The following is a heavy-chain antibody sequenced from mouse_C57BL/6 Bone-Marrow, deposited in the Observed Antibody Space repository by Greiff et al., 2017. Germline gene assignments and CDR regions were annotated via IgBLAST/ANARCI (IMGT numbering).Heavy chain of an antibody. CDR2: ISSGSSTI. Sequence: EVMLVESGGGLVKPGGSLKLSCAASGFTFSDYGMHWVRQAPEKGLEWVAYISSGSSTIYYADTVKGRFTISRDNAKNTLFLQMTSLRSEDTARYYCARDSFYYAMDYWGQGASVTVSS. CDR1: GFTFSDYG. J-gene: IGHJ4*01. CDR3: ARDSFYYAMDY. V-gene: IGHV5-17*01.